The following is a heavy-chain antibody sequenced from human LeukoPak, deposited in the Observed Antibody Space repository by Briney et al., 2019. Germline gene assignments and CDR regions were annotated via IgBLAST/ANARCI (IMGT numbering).Heavy chain of an antibody. CDR3: ARDSSGYSTVDH. Sequence: PSETLSLTCTVSGGSISSGDYYWSWIRQPLGKGLEWIGYIYYSGSTYYNPSLKSRVTISVDTSKNQFSLKLSSVTAADTAVYYCARDSSGYSTVDHWGQGTLVTVSS. D-gene: IGHD3-22*01. J-gene: IGHJ4*02. CDR1: GGSISSGDYY. V-gene: IGHV4-30-4*01. CDR2: IYYSGST.